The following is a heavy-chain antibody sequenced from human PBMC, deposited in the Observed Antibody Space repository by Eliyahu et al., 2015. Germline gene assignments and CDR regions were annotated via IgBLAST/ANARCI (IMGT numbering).Heavy chain of an antibody. V-gene: IGHV4-34*01. CDR1: GGSFSGXX. Sequence: QVQLQQWGAGLLKPSETLSLTCAVYGGSFSGXXWSWIRQTPGKGLEWIGEIDQRGTTNYNPSLKSRVTISVDTSKNQFSLNLSSVTAADAAVFYCARVASSGWNAFDTWGQGTGVTVSS. CDR2: IDQRGTT. CDR3: ARVASSGWNAFDT. D-gene: IGHD6-19*01. J-gene: IGHJ3*02.